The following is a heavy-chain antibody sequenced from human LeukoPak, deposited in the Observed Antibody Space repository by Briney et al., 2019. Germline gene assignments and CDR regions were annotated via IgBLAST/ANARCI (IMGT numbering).Heavy chain of an antibody. J-gene: IGHJ6*03. Sequence: GSSLQISPQGSGSIITSYWIGWGRPVPGKSLEWVAIIDPGDSDTRYSPCCQGQVTISADKSISTAYRQLSSLKASDTAMYYCASNTEPYYYYFMDDWGKGTTVTVSS. CDR3: ASNTEPYYYYFMDD. V-gene: IGHV5-51*01. D-gene: IGHD2-8*02. CDR2: IDPGDSDT. CDR1: GSIITSYW.